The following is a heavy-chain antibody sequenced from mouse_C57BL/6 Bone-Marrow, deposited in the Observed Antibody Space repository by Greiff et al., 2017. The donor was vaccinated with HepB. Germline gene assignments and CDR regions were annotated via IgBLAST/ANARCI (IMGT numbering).Heavy chain of an antibody. J-gene: IGHJ3*01. D-gene: IGHD2-4*01. V-gene: IGHV1-77*01. Sequence: QVQLQQSGAELVKPGASVKISCKASGYTFTDYYINWVKQRPGQGLEWIGKIGPGSGSTYYNEKFKGKATLTADKSSSTAYMQLSSLTSEDSAVYFCARSSYYDYDEGSWFAYWGQGTLVTVSA. CDR2: IGPGSGST. CDR3: ARSSYYDYDEGSWFAY. CDR1: GYTFTDYY.